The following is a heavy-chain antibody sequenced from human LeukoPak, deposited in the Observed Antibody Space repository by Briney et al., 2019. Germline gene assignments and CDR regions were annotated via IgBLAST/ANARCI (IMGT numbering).Heavy chain of an antibody. CDR1: GGSISSGDYY. CDR3: ARDGDSSSSDAGWFDP. CDR2: IYYSGST. J-gene: IGHJ5*02. D-gene: IGHD6-6*01. V-gene: IGHV4-30-4*08. Sequence: SETLSLTCTVSGGSISSGDYYWRWIRQPPGTGLEWIGYIYYSGSTYYNPSLKSRVTISVDTSKNQFSLKLSSVTAADTAVYYCARDGDSSSSDAGWFDPWGQGTLVTVSS.